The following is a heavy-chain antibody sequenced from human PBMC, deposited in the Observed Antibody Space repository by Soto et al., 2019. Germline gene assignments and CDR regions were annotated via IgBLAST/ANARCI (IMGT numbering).Heavy chain of an antibody. V-gene: IGHV3-23*01. Sequence: PGGSLRLSCAASGFTFSSYAMSWVRQAPGKGLEWVSAISGSGGSTYYADSVKGRFTISRDNSKNTLYLQMNSLRAEDTAVYYCAKWPLIRIAAAYFDYWGQGTLVTVSS. J-gene: IGHJ4*02. CDR3: AKWPLIRIAAAYFDY. D-gene: IGHD6-13*01. CDR1: GFTFSSYA. CDR2: ISGSGGST.